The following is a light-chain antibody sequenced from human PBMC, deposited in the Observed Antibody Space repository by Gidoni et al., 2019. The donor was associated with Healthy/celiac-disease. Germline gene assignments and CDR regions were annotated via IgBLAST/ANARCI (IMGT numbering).Light chain of an antibody. CDR3: CSYAGSSTFYV. V-gene: IGLV2-23*01. J-gene: IGLJ1*01. CDR2: EGS. Sequence: QSALTQPASVSGSPGQSLTISCTGTSSDVGIYNLVSWYQQHPGKAPKLMIYEGSKRPSGVSNRFSGSKSGNTASLTSSGLQAEDEADYYCCSYAGSSTFYVFGTGTKVTVL. CDR1: SSDVGIYNL.